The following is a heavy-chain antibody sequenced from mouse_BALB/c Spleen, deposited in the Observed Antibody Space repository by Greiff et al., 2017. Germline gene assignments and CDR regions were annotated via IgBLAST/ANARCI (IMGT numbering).Heavy chain of an antibody. D-gene: IGHD3-2*02. CDR1: GFTFSSYT. CDR3: ARHEGLGGAMDY. J-gene: IGHJ4*01. V-gene: IGHV5-12-2*01. CDR2: ISNGGGST. Sequence: EVKLVESGGGLVQPGGSLKLSCAASGFTFSSYTMSWVRQTPEKRLEWVAYISNGGGSTYYPDTVKGRFTISRDNAKNTLYLQMSSLKSEDTAMYYCARHEGLGGAMDYWGQGTSVTVSS.